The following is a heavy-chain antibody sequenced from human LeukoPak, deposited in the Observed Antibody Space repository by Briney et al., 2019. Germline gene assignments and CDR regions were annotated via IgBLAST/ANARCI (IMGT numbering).Heavy chain of an antibody. CDR2: IYYSGST. J-gene: IGHJ4*02. D-gene: IGHD6-19*01. Sequence: SETLSLTCTVSGGSISSYYWSWIRQPPGKGLEWIGYIYYSGSTNYNPSLKSRVTISVDTSKNQFSLKLSSVTAADTAVYYCARTGPRQLIDYWGQGTLVTVSS. CDR3: ARTGPRQLIDY. CDR1: GGSISSYY. V-gene: IGHV4-59*01.